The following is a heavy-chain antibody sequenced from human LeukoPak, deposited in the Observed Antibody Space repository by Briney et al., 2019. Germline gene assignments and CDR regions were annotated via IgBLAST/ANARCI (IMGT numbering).Heavy chain of an antibody. V-gene: IGHV3-7*01. D-gene: IGHD6-19*01. CDR2: IKQDGSEK. Sequence: GGSLGLSCAASGFTFSSYWMSWVRQAPGKGLEWVANIKQDGSEKYYVDSVKGRFTIPRDNAKNSLYLQMNSLRAEDTAVYYCASRIAVAGYNWFDPWGQGTLVTVSS. CDR3: ASRIAVAGYNWFDP. CDR1: GFTFSSYW. J-gene: IGHJ5*02.